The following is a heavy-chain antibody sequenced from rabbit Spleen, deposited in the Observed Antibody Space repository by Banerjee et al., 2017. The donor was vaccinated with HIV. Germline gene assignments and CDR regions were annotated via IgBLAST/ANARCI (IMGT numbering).Heavy chain of an antibody. CDR3: ARDGDDDMGDFDL. V-gene: IGHV1S40*01. D-gene: IGHD2-1*01. Sequence: SLEESGGDLVKPGASLTLTCTASGFSFSSGQWICWVRQAPGKGLEWIACIGIAGGSPGYASWAKGRFTISKTSSTTVTLQMTSLTGADTATYFCARDGDDDMGDFDLWGPGTLVTVS. J-gene: IGHJ4*01. CDR2: IGIAGGSP. CDR1: GFSFSSGQW.